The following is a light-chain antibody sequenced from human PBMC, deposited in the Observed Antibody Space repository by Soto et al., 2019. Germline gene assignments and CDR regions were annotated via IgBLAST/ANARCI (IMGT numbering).Light chain of an antibody. Sequence: EAVLTQSPATLSVSPGERATLSCRASQSVATNLAWYQQRPGQAPRLLIYGASKRAVGLPARVSGSGSGTEFTLTITSLQSEDFAVYYCQQYNNWPQTFGQGTKVEIK. CDR2: GAS. V-gene: IGKV3-15*01. J-gene: IGKJ1*01. CDR1: QSVATN. CDR3: QQYNNWPQT.